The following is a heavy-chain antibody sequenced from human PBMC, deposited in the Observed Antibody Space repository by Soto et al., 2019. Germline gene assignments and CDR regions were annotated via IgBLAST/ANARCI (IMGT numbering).Heavy chain of an antibody. J-gene: IGHJ4*02. V-gene: IGHV1-3*05. CDR2: INAGNGNT. Sequence: QVQLVQSGAEEKKPGASVKVSCKASGYTFSSYAMHWVRQAPGQRLEWMGWINAGNGNTKYSQKFQDRVTITRDTSASTAYMELSSLRYEDTAVYCCARGGPPIDYWGQGTLVTVSS. CDR1: GYTFSSYA. CDR3: ARGGPPIDY. D-gene: IGHD3-10*01.